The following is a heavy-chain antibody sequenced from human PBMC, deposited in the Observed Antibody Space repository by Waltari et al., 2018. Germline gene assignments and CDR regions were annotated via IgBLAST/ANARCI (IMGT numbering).Heavy chain of an antibody. Sequence: QVQLQESGPGLVKPSETLSLTCAVSGYSISSGYYWGWIRQPPGKGLEWIGSIYHSGSTYYNPSLKSRVTISVDTSKNQFSLKLSSVTAADTAVYYCARGFFYGSRSYYFDYWGQGTLVIVSS. CDR3: ARGFFYGSRSYYFDY. D-gene: IGHD3-10*01. CDR1: GYSISSGYY. V-gene: IGHV4-38-2*01. J-gene: IGHJ4*02. CDR2: IYHSGST.